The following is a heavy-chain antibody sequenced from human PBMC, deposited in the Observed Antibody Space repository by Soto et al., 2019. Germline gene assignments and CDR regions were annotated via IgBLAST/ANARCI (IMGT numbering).Heavy chain of an antibody. CDR3: ARGYGSGNFYAL. CDR2: INPSDGST. V-gene: IGHV1-46*01. D-gene: IGHD3-10*01. Sequence: QVQLVQSGAEVKKPGASVKVSCKASGYTFTSYYMHWVRQAPGQGLEWMGIINPSDGSTTYAQKFQGRVTQTRDTSTSTGYMELSSLRSEDRAVYYCARGYGSGNFYALWGQGTLVTVSS. J-gene: IGHJ4*02. CDR1: GYTFTSYY.